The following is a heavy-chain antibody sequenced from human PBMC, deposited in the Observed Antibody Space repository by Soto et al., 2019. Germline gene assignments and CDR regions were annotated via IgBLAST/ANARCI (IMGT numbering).Heavy chain of an antibody. CDR3: XXXXXXXXXXXXXXDI. CDR2: INPTGGST. CDR1: GYTFTSNY. J-gene: IGHJ3*02. Sequence: QVQLVQSGAEVKKPGASVKVSCKASGYTFTSNYMHWVRQAPGQGLEWMGIINPTGGSTTYAQKFQGRVTMTRDTSTXIVYMELSSXXSXXXXXXXXXXXXXXXXXXXXXXDIWGQGTMVTVSS. V-gene: IGHV1-46*01.